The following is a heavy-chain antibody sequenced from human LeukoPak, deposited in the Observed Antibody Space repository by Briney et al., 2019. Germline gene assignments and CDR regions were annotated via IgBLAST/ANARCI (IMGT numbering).Heavy chain of an antibody. CDR3: ARAVIDSSGYYYVDY. D-gene: IGHD3-22*01. CDR1: GYTFTGYY. V-gene: IGHV1-2*06. CDR2: INPNSGGT. J-gene: IGHJ4*02. Sequence: ASVKVSCKASGYTFTGYYMRWVRQAPGQGLEWMGRINPNSGGTNYAQKFQGRVTMTRDTSISTAYMELSRLRSDNTAVYYCARAVIDSSGYYYVDYWGQGTLVTVSS.